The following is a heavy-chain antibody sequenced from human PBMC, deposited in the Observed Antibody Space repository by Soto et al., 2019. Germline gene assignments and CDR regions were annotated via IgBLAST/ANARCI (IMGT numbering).Heavy chain of an antibody. D-gene: IGHD3-22*01. J-gene: IGHJ6*02. V-gene: IGHV1-69*13. CDR2: IIPIFGTA. CDR3: ARWQYYDSSKYGMDV. Sequence: SVKVSCKASGGTFSSYGISWVRQAPGQGLEWMGGIIPIFGTANYAQKLQGRVTITADESTSTAYMELSSLRSEDTAVYYCARWQYYDSSKYGMDVWGQGTTVTVSS. CDR1: GGTFSSYG.